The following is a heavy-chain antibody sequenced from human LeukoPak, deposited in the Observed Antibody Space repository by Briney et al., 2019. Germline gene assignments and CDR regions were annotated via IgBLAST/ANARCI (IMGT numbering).Heavy chain of an antibody. Sequence: GGTLRLSCAASGFTFSSYAMHWVRQAPGKGLEWVAVISYDGSNKHYADSVKGRFTISRDNSKNTLYLQMNSLRAEDTAVYYCARARGVVVPLDVWGQGTTVTVSS. CDR3: ARARGVVVPLDV. CDR1: GFTFSSYA. CDR2: ISYDGSNK. J-gene: IGHJ6*02. V-gene: IGHV3-30*04. D-gene: IGHD2-15*01.